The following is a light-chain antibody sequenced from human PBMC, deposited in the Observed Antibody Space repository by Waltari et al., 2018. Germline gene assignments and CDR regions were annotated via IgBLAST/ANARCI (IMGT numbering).Light chain of an antibody. J-gene: IGLJ1*01. CDR2: EVS. V-gene: IGLV2-23*02. Sequence: QSALTQPASVSGSPGQSITISCTGTSSDVGSYNLVSWYQQHPGKAPKLMIYEVSKRPSWVSNRFAGSKSGNTASLTISGLQAEDEADYYCCSYAGSSTLFGTGTKVTVL. CDR1: SSDVGSYNL. CDR3: CSYAGSSTL.